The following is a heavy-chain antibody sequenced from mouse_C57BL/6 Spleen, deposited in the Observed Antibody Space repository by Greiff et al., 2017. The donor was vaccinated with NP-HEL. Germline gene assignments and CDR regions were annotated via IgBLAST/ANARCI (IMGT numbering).Heavy chain of an antibody. CDR2: IWGVGST. CDR3: ATSMITGYAMDY. J-gene: IGHJ4*01. Sequence: VQGVESGPGLVAPSQSLSITCTVSGFSLTSYGVDWVRQSPGKGLEWLGVIWGVGSTNYNSALKSRLSISKDNSKSQVFLKMNSLQTDDTAMYYCATSMITGYAMDYWGQGTSVTVSS. D-gene: IGHD2-4*01. V-gene: IGHV2-6*01. CDR1: GFSLTSYG.